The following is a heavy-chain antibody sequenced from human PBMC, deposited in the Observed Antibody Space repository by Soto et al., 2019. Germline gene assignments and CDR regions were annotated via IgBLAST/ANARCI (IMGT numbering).Heavy chain of an antibody. CDR2: IYYTGST. V-gene: IGHV4-31*03. CDR3: ARVGTSYARRGLDV. D-gene: IGHD7-27*01. Sequence: SETLSLTCNVSGGAIDRGGYYWCWIRQHPGKGLEWIGYIYYTGSTYYNPSLKSRVSISIDTSKDQFSLELISVTAADTAVYYCARVGTSYARRGLDVWGQGTTVTVSS. J-gene: IGHJ6*02. CDR1: GGAIDRGGYY.